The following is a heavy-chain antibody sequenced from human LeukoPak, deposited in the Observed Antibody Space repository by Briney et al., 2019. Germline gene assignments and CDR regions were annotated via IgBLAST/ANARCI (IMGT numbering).Heavy chain of an antibody. Sequence: GGSLRLSCAASGFTFSNYAMHWVRQAPGKGLEWVAVLWYDGSNEYYADSVKGRFTISRDNSKNTLYLQMNSLRAEDTAVYYCARYCSGGTCKLGYYYYGMDVWGQGTTVTVSS. CDR2: LWYDGSNE. CDR3: ARYCSGGTCKLGYYYYGMDV. CDR1: GFTFSNYA. D-gene: IGHD2-15*01. J-gene: IGHJ6*02. V-gene: IGHV3-33*01.